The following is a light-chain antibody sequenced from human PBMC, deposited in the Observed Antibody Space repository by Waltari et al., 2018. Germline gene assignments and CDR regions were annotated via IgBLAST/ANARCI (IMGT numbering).Light chain of an antibody. V-gene: IGKV1-5*03. J-gene: IGKJ4*01. CDR3: QQYNSYSLLT. Sequence: DIQMNQSPSTLSASVGDRVTITCRASQSISNWLAWYQQKPGKAPKLLIYKASTLESGVPARFSGSGSGTEFILTISSLQPDDFATYYCQQYNSYSLLTFGGGTKVEIK. CDR1: QSISNW. CDR2: KAS.